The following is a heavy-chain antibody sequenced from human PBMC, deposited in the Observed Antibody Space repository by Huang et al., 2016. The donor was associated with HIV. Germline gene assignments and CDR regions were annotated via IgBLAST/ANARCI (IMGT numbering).Heavy chain of an antibody. Sequence: QVQLQQWGAGLLRPSETLSLTCAVYGGSFSGYYGTWIRQPPGKGLEEIGDINHRERTNYNPSLKSRVTSSVDTSRNQFSLTLTSVTAADTAVYYGARGQGGYYYYYMDVWGKGTTVTVSS. CDR1: GGSFSGYY. J-gene: IGHJ6*03. V-gene: IGHV4-34*01. CDR3: ARGQGGYYYYYMDV. CDR2: INHRERT.